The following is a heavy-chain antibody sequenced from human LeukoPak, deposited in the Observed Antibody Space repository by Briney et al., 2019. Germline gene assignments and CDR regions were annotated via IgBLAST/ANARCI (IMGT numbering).Heavy chain of an antibody. V-gene: IGHV4-39*01. CDR2: IDYSGST. Sequence: SETLSVTCTVSGGSISSSRYYSGWIRHPPGKGLECIGCIDYSGSTYYNPSLKSRVTISVDTSKNQFSLKLSSVTAADTAVYYCARHAPVGDILTGYYNPIDYWGQGTLVTVSS. CDR1: GGSISSSRYY. CDR3: ARHAPVGDILTGYYNPIDY. J-gene: IGHJ4*02. D-gene: IGHD3-9*01.